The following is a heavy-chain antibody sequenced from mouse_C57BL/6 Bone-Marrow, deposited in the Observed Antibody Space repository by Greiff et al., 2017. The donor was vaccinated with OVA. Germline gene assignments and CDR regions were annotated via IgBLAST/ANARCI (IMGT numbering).Heavy chain of an antibody. CDR2: IYPGSGST. Sequence: QVQLQQPGAELVKPGASVKMSCKASGYTFTSYWITWVKQRPGQGLEWIGDIYPGSGSTNYNEKFKSKATLTVDTSSSTAYMQLSSLTSEDTAVYYCARAGEYCTPAWFAYWGQGTLVTVSA. V-gene: IGHV1-55*01. CDR3: ARAGEYCTPAWFAY. CDR1: GYTFTSYW. D-gene: IGHD2-10*02. J-gene: IGHJ3*01.